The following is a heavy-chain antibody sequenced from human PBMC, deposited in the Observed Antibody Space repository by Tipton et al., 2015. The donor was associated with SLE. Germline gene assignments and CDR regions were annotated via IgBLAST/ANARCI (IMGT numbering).Heavy chain of an antibody. CDR1: GGSISGSRNY. V-gene: IGHV4-39*07. D-gene: IGHD3-22*01. CDR3: ATYFYDATGYQSVDD. CDR2: IYYSGST. Sequence: GLVKPSETLSLTCTVSGGSISGSRNYWGWIRQSPGKGLEWIGNIYYSGSTYYNPSLKSRVTISVETSKNQFSLKLSSVTSADTAVYYCATYFYDATGYQSVDDWGQGALVTVSS. J-gene: IGHJ4*02.